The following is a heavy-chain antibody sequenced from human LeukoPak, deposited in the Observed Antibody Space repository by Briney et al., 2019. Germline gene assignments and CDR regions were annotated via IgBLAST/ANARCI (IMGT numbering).Heavy chain of an antibody. J-gene: IGHJ3*02. Sequence: ASVKVSCKASGYTFTNYDINWVRQATGQGLEWMGWINPKSGGTNYAQNFQGRVTMTRNTSISTAYMELSRLRSDDTAVYYCAKDLQWELPRGDALDIWGQGTMVTVSS. CDR2: INPKSGGT. D-gene: IGHD1-26*01. CDR1: GYTFTNYD. V-gene: IGHV1-2*02. CDR3: AKDLQWELPRGDALDI.